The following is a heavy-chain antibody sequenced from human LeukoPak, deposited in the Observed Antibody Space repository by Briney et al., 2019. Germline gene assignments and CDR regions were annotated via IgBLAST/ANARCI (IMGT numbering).Heavy chain of an antibody. J-gene: IGHJ4*02. V-gene: IGHV1-8*01. CDR2: MNPNSGNT. CDR3: ARELGVVAPGDY. Sequence: GASVKVSCKASGYTFTSYDINRVRQATGQGLEWMGWMNPNSGNTGYAQKFQGRVTMTRNTSISTAYMELSSLRSEDTAVYYCARELGVVAPGDYWGQGTLVTVSS. CDR1: GYTFTSYD. D-gene: IGHD2-15*01.